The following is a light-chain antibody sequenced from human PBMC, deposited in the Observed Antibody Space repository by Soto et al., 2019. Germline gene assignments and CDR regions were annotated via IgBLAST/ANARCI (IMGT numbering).Light chain of an antibody. J-gene: IGKJ2*01. Sequence: EIMMTQSPATLSVSPGERATLSCRASQSVSSNLAWYQQKPGQAPRLLIYGASTRATGIPARISGSGSETEFTLTISSLQSEDFVVYYCQQYDEWPPSYTFGQGTKLEIK. V-gene: IGKV3-15*01. CDR3: QQYDEWPPSYT. CDR2: GAS. CDR1: QSVSSN.